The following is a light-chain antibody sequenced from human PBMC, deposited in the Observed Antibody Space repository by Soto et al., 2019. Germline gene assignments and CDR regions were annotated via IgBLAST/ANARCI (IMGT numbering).Light chain of an antibody. CDR2: DAS. Sequence: DIQMTQSPSTLSASVGDRFTITCRASQSISGWLAWYQQKPGKAPNLLISDASSLESGVPSRFSGSGSGTEFTLTISGLQPDDFATYYCQQYSSYSSFGQGTKLEIK. CDR1: QSISGW. CDR3: QQYSSYSS. J-gene: IGKJ2*01. V-gene: IGKV1-5*01.